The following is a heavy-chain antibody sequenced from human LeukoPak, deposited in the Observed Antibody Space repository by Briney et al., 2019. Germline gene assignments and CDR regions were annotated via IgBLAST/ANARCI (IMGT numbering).Heavy chain of an antibody. CDR1: GYTFTSYD. D-gene: IGHD6-19*01. V-gene: IGHV1-8*01. CDR3: AKEVRSGWYGMFDY. Sequence: ASVKVSCKASGYTFTSYDINWVRQATGQGLEWMGWMNPNSGNTGYAQKFQGRVTMTRNTSISTAYMELSSLRSEDTAVYYCAKEVRSGWYGMFDYWGQGNLVTVSS. CDR2: MNPNSGNT. J-gene: IGHJ4*02.